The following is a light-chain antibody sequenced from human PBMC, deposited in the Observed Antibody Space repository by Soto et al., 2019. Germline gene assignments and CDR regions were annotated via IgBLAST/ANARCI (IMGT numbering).Light chain of an antibody. CDR3: ENYSSAPFS. CDR2: GAS. CDR1: QGISDH. Sequence: DIQMTQSPSFLSASVGDSVTITCRASQGISDHLAWYQQRPGKVHNLLIYGASTLQSGVPSRFSGRGSGTDFTLTISALKPEDVATYYCENYSSAPFSFGPGTKVNLK. J-gene: IGKJ3*01. V-gene: IGKV1-27*01.